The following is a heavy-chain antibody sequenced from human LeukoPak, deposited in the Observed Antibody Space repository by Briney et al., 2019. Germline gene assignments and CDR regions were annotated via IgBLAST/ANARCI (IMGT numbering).Heavy chain of an antibody. J-gene: IGHJ3*02. Sequence: GRSLRLSCAAPGFTFSSYGMHWVRQAPGKGLEWVAVISYDGSNKYYADSVKGRFTISRDNSKNTLYLQMNSLRAEDTAVYYCAKDRRTVVMEGNAFDIWGQGTMVTVSS. CDR1: GFTFSSYG. CDR3: AKDRRTVVMEGNAFDI. V-gene: IGHV3-30*18. D-gene: IGHD4-23*01. CDR2: ISYDGSNK.